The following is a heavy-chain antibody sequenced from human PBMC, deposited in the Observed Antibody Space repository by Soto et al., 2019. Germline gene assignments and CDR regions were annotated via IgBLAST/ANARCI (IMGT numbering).Heavy chain of an antibody. V-gene: IGHV3-23*01. CDR1: GFTFSSYA. CDR3: AKGGDYGSGLFDP. Sequence: EVQLLESGGGLVQPGGSLRLSCAASGFTFSSYAMSWVRQAPGKGLEWVSAISGSGGSTYYADSVKGRFTISRDNSKNALYLQMNSLGAEDTAVYYCAKGGDYGSGLFDPWGQGTLVTVSS. D-gene: IGHD3-10*01. CDR2: ISGSGGST. J-gene: IGHJ5*02.